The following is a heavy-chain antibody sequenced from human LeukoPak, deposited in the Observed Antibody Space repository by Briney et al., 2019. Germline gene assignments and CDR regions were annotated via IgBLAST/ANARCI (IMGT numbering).Heavy chain of an antibody. J-gene: IGHJ4*02. CDR3: ARGPRRLRWYNY. CDR1: GGSFSGYY. V-gene: IGHV4-34*01. CDR2: INHSGST. Sequence: SETLSLTCAVYGGSFSGYYWSWIRQPPGKGLEWIWEINHSGSTNYNPSLKSRVTISVDTSKNQFSLKLSSVTAADTAVYYCARGPRRLRWYNYWGQGTLVTISS. D-gene: IGHD4-23*01.